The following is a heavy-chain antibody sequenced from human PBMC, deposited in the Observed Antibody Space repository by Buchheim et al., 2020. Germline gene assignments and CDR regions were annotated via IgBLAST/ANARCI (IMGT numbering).Heavy chain of an antibody. J-gene: IGHJ6*02. Sequence: QVQLQESGPGLVKPSQTLSLTCTVSSGSISSGSYYWSWIRQPAGKGLEWIGRIYTSGSTNYNPSLKSRVTISVDTSKNQFSLKLSSVTAADTAVYYCARDMIAAAAYYGMDVWGQGTT. D-gene: IGHD6-13*01. V-gene: IGHV4-61*02. CDR1: SGSISSGSYY. CDR2: IYTSGST. CDR3: ARDMIAAAAYYGMDV.